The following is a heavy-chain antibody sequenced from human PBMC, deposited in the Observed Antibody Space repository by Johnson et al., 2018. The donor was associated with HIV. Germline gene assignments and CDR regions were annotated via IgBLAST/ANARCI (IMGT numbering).Heavy chain of an antibody. J-gene: IGHJ3*02. Sequence: QVQLVESGGGMVQPGGSLRLSCAASGLTFSGSGMHWVRQAPGKGLEWVAFTRYDGSNKYYADSVQGRFTISRDNSKNTLYLQMNSLRAEDTAVYYCARDSPQLVGDASDIWGQGTMVTVSS. CDR3: ARDSPQLVGDASDI. CDR2: TRYDGSNK. V-gene: IGHV3-30*02. CDR1: GLTFSGSG. D-gene: IGHD6-13*01.